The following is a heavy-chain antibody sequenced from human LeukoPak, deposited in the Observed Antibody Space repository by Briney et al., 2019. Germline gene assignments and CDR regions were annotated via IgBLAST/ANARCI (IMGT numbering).Heavy chain of an antibody. CDR2: IYYSGST. V-gene: IGHV4-39*01. Sequence: SETLSLTCTVSGGSISSSSYYWGWIRQPPGKGLEWIGNIYYSGSTYYNPSLKSRVTISVDTSKNQFSLKLSSVTAADTAVYYCARQSGSYGVHYYYMDVWGKGTTVTISS. J-gene: IGHJ6*03. D-gene: IGHD1-26*01. CDR1: GGSISSSSYY. CDR3: ARQSGSYGVHYYYMDV.